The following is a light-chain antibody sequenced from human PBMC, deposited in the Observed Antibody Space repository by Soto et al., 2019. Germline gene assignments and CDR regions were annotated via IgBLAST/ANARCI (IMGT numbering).Light chain of an antibody. V-gene: IGLV1-40*01. Sequence: QSVLTQPPSVSGAPGQRVTISCTGTSSNIGAGYDVHWYQQLPGTAPKLLIYGNNNRPSGVPDRFSGSKSRTSASLAITGLQAEDEADYYCQSYDSSLSAYVFGTGTKLTVL. CDR1: SSNIGAGYD. J-gene: IGLJ1*01. CDR3: QSYDSSLSAYV. CDR2: GNN.